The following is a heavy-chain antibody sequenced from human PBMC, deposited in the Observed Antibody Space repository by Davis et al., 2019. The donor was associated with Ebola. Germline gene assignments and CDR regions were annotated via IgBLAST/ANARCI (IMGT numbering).Heavy chain of an antibody. CDR1: GYTFTSYD. D-gene: IGHD4-17*01. CDR3: AKEQGDYGDFQH. CDR2: MNPNSGNT. J-gene: IGHJ1*01. V-gene: IGHV1-8*01. Sequence: AASVKVSCKASGYTFTSYDINWVRQATGQGLEWMGWMNPNSGNTGYAQKFQGRVTMTRNTSISTAYMELSSLRSEDTALYYCAKEQGDYGDFQHWGQGTLVTVSS.